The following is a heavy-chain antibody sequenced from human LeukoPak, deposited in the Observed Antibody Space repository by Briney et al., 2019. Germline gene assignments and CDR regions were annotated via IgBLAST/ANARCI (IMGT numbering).Heavy chain of an antibody. V-gene: IGHV4-59*01. CDR1: SDSISPYY. Sequence: PSETLSLTCTVSSDSISPYYWSWIRQSPGTGLEWIGCVYYSGSTTYNPSLKSRVTISIDTSKNQFSLKLTSVTAADTAMYYCARGSRGYSYGWGQGTLVTVSS. CDR3: ARGSRGYSYG. J-gene: IGHJ4*02. CDR2: VYYSGST. D-gene: IGHD5-18*01.